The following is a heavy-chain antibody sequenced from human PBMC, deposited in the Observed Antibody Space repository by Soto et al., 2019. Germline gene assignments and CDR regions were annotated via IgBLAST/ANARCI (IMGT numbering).Heavy chain of an antibody. CDR3: AQSTSSWPPTYYYGMDV. D-gene: IGHD6-13*01. V-gene: IGHV2-5*02. CDR2: IYWAAEK. J-gene: IGHJ6*02. Sequence: QITLKESGPTLVKPTQPLTLTCTFSVFSLSTSGVVVGWIRQPPGKALEWLALIYWAAEKRNSPSLKSRLTITQNTSNNLVVLTMTNRDPVDTASYYCAQSTSSWPPTYYYGMDVWVQGTTVTVSS. CDR1: VFSLSTSGVV.